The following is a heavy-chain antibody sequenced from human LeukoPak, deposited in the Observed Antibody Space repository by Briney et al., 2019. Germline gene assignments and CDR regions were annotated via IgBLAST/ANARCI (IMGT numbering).Heavy chain of an antibody. D-gene: IGHD6-19*01. CDR2: IYHSGST. V-gene: IGHV4-38-2*02. J-gene: IGHJ4*02. CDR3: ARDRLGLPYFDY. Sequence: PSETLSLTCTVSGYSISSGYYWGWIRQSPGKGLEWIGNIYHSGSTYYNPSLKSRVTISVDTSKNQFSLNLRSVTAADTTVYYCARDRLGLPYFDYWGQGTLVTVSS. CDR1: GYSISSGYY.